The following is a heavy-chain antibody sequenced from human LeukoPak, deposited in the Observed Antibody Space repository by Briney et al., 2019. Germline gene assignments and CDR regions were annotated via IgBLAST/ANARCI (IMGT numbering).Heavy chain of an antibody. CDR2: IHSSGNS. D-gene: IGHD2-15*01. CDR1: GGSISGTDLY. Sequence: PSETLSLTCTVSGGSISGTDLYWGWLRQLPGKGLEWIGNIHSSGNSFCNPSLKSRVTISVDTSKNQFSLKLSSVTAADTAVYYCEKDSHLDVWGQGTTVTVSS. J-gene: IGHJ6*02. CDR3: EKDSHLDV. V-gene: IGHV4-39*01.